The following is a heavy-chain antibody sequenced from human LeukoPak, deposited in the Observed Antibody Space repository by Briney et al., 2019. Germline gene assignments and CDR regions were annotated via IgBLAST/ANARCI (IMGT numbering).Heavy chain of an antibody. J-gene: IGHJ6*04. V-gene: IGHV1-18*01. Sequence: GASVSVSCKASGYTFTSYGISWVRQAPGQGLEWMGWISAYNGNTNYAQKLQGRVTMTTDTSTSTAYMELRSLRSDDTAVYYCARDTLLMGYGSGSYYKPTMDVWGKGTTVTVSS. CDR3: ARDTLLMGYGSGSYYKPTMDV. D-gene: IGHD3-10*01. CDR2: ISAYNGNT. CDR1: GYTFTSYG.